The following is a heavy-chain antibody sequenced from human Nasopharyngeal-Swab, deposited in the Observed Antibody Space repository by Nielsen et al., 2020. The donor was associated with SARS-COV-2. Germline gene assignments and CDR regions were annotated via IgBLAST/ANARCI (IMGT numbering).Heavy chain of an antibody. J-gene: IGHJ6*02. Sequence: GESLKISCAASGFTFSSYSMNWVRQAPGKGLEWVSSISSSSSYIYYADSVKGRFTISRDNSKNTLYLQMNSLRAEDTAVYYCARELTVYYGMDVWGQGTTVTVSS. CDR3: ARELTVYYGMDV. D-gene: IGHD4-17*01. CDR1: GFTFSSYS. CDR2: ISSSSSYI. V-gene: IGHV3-21*01.